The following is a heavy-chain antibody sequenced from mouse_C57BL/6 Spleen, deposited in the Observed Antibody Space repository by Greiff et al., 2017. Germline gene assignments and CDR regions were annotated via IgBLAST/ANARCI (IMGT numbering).Heavy chain of an antibody. CDR3: ARWDYYGSPYYFDY. CDR2: IDPADGNT. J-gene: IGHJ2*01. V-gene: IGHV14-3*01. Sequence: EVQLQQSVAELVRPGASVKLSCTASGFNITNSYMHWVKQRPEQGLEWIGRIDPADGNTNYAPKFPGKATITADTSSNTAYLQLSSLTSEDTAIYYGARWDYYGSPYYFDYWGQGTTLTVSS. D-gene: IGHD1-1*01. CDR1: GFNITNSY.